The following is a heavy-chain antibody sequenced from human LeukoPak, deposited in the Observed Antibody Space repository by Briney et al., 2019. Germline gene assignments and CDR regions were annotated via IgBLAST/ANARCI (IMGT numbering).Heavy chain of an antibody. D-gene: IGHD6-25*01. V-gene: IGHV4-31*03. CDR2: IYYSGST. J-gene: IGHJ4*02. CDR3: ARISSSGPYYFDY. Sequence: SETLSLTCSVSTGSIGSAGYYWSWVRQLPGKGLEWIGYIYYSGSTHYNPSLKSRITISVDTSKNQFSLKLSSVTAADTAVYYCARISSSGPYYFDYWGQGTRVTVSS. CDR1: TGSIGSAGYY.